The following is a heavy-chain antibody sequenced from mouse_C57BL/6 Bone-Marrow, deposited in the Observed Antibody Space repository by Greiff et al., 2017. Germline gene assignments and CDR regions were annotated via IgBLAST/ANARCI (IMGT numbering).Heavy chain of an antibody. CDR1: GFNIKDYY. CDR3: TRMDYDGGAVAY. J-gene: IGHJ3*01. Sequence: EVQLQQSGAELVRPGASVKLSCTASGFNIKDYYMHWVKQRPEQGLEWIGRIDPEDGDTEYAPKFQGKATMTADTSSNTAYLQLSSLTSEDTAVYYCTRMDYDGGAVAYWGQGTLVTVSA. D-gene: IGHD2-4*01. CDR2: IDPEDGDT. V-gene: IGHV14-1*01.